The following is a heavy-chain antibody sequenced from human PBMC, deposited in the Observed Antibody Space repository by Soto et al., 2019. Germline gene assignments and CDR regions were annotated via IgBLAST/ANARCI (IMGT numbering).Heavy chain of an antibody. D-gene: IGHD3-16*01. V-gene: IGHV3-53*01. CDR2: MYSDGRT. Sequence: PGGSLCLSCQPSSFFVTKDYMTWVRQAAKIVREWVSAMYSDGRTFYAESVQGRFIISRDKADNTLYLQMNSLRTEDTALYYGARDHYEDALDVWGQGTMVTVSS. CDR3: ARDHYEDALDV. J-gene: IGHJ3*01. CDR1: SFFVTKDY.